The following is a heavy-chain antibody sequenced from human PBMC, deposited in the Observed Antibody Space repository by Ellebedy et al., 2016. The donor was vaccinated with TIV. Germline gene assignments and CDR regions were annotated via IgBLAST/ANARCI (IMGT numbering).Heavy chain of an antibody. Sequence: GGSLRLSXAASGFSFSGYSFHWARQAPGKGLEWVAFIPHAGRNEYYADSVKGRFTISRDNSRNTVYLQMNSLRPEDTAVYYCARDGRVGSYYRGVYWGQGTLVTVSS. CDR1: GFSFSGYS. CDR2: IPHAGRNE. D-gene: IGHD1-26*01. V-gene: IGHV3-30*03. J-gene: IGHJ4*02. CDR3: ARDGRVGSYYRGVY.